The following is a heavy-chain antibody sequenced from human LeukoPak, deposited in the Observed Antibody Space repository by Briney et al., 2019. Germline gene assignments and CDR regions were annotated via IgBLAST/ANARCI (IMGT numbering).Heavy chain of an antibody. CDR2: ISGSGGTT. Sequence: GGSLRHSCAASGFTFSSYAMSWVRQAPGKGLEWVSTISGSGGTTYYADSVKGRFTISRDNSKNTLYLQMNSLRAEDTAVYYCTQQWLILGAFDIWGQGTMVTVSS. CDR1: GFTFSSYA. V-gene: IGHV3-23*01. CDR3: TQQWLILGAFDI. J-gene: IGHJ3*02. D-gene: IGHD6-19*01.